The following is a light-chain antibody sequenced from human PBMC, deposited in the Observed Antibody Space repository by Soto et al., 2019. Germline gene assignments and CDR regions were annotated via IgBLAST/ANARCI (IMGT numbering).Light chain of an antibody. J-gene: IGKJ1*01. Sequence: IVMTQSPATLSVSPGERATLSCMSSQSVSSNLAWYQQKPGQAPRLLIYGASTRATGIPDRFSGSGSGTDFTLTISRLEPEDSAVYYCQQYGSSPTWTFGQGTKVDIK. CDR1: QSVSSN. CDR3: QQYGSSPTWT. V-gene: IGKV3-20*01. CDR2: GAS.